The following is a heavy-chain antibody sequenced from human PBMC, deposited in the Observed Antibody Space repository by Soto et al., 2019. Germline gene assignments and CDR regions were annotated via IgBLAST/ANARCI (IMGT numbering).Heavy chain of an antibody. Sequence: EVQLLESGGGLVQPGGSLRLSCAASGFTFSTYAMSWVRQAPGKGLEWVSTITTSGGNTYYADSVQGRFTISRDNSKNTLYLQMNSLRAEDTAVYYCAGRYCTSGVCYTTYYYHIDVWGKGTTVTVSS. CDR2: ITTSGGNT. V-gene: IGHV3-23*01. CDR1: GFTFSTYA. CDR3: AGRYCTSGVCYTTYYYHIDV. D-gene: IGHD2-8*01. J-gene: IGHJ6*03.